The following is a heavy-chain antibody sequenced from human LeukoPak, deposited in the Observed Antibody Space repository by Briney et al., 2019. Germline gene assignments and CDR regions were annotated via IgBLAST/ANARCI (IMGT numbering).Heavy chain of an antibody. D-gene: IGHD6-19*01. CDR3: ARVAGSGWYGDY. Sequence: GGSLRLSCAASGFSVSDYYMSWTRQAPGKGLEWVSYISSSGSTIKYADSAKGRFTISRDTAKNSLYLQMNSLRAEDTAVYYCARVAGSGWYGDYWGQGTLVTVSS. V-gene: IGHV3-11*01. J-gene: IGHJ4*02. CDR2: ISSSGSTI. CDR1: GFSVSDYY.